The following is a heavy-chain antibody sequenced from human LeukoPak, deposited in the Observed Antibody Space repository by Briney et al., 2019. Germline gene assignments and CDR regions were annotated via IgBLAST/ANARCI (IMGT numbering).Heavy chain of an antibody. J-gene: IGHJ5*02. CDR2: IIPIFGTA. CDR3: ARVPGYYYGSGSSPPGWFDP. D-gene: IGHD3-10*01. V-gene: IGHV1-69*13. Sequence: GASVKVSCKASGGTFSSYAISWVRQAPGQGLEWMGGIIPIFGTANYAQKFQGRVTITADESTSTAYMELSSLRSEDTAVYYCARVPGYYYGSGSSPPGWFDPWGQGTLVTVSS. CDR1: GGTFSSYA.